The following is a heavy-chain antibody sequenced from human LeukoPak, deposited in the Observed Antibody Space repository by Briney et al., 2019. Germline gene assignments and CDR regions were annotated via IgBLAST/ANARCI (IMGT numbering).Heavy chain of an antibody. J-gene: IGHJ4*02. D-gene: IGHD6-6*01. V-gene: IGHV1-2*02. CDR2: INPNSGGT. CDR3: ARDRRRYSSSARFDY. Sequence: GASVKVSCKACGYTFTGYHMHWVRQAPGQGLEWMGWINPNSGGTNYAQKFQGRVTMTRDTSISTAYMELSRLRSDDTAVYYCARDRRRYSSSARFDYWGQGTLVTVSS. CDR1: GYTFTGYH.